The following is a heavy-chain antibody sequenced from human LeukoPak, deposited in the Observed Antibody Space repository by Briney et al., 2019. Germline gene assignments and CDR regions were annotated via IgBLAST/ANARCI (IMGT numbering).Heavy chain of an antibody. J-gene: IGHJ4*02. Sequence: GGSLRLSCAASGFTFSSYAMTWVRQAPGKGLEWVSAISGSGGSTYYTDSVKGRFTISRDNSKNTLYLQMNSLRAEDTAVYYCAKDRAAPLPQGNFDYWGQGTLVTVSS. CDR3: AKDRAAPLPQGNFDY. D-gene: IGHD6-13*01. V-gene: IGHV3-23*01. CDR2: ISGSGGST. CDR1: GFTFSSYA.